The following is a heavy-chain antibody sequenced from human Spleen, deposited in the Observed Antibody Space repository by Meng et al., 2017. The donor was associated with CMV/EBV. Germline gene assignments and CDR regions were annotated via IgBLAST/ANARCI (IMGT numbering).Heavy chain of an antibody. D-gene: IGHD2-2*01. CDR1: GFKVSDNY. CDR3: ARGHCSSTKCYGLGPFGMNV. Sequence: ESLKISCAASGFKVSDNYMSWVRQAPEKGLEWVSVLYSGGSTYYAASVKGRFTISRDNSRNSLYLQMGSLRAEDTAVYYCARGHCSSTKCYGLGPFGMNVWGQGTTVTVSS. CDR2: LYSGGST. V-gene: IGHV3-66*02. J-gene: IGHJ6*02.